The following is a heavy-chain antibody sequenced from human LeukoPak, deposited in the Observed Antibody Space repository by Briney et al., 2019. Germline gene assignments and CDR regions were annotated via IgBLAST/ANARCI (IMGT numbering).Heavy chain of an antibody. Sequence: ASVKVSCKASGYTSTDYYIHWVRQAPGQGLEWMGRINPNTGGASYAQKFQGRVTMTRDTSISTAYMEMSSLRYDDTALYYCARDPYYGSSVGWFDPWGQGTLVTVSS. CDR3: ARDPYYGSSVGWFDP. D-gene: IGHD3-22*01. CDR2: INPNTGGA. J-gene: IGHJ5*02. CDR1: GYTSTDYY. V-gene: IGHV1-2*06.